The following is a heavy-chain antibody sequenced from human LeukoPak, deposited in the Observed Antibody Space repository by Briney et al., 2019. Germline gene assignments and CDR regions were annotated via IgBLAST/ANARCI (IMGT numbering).Heavy chain of an antibody. D-gene: IGHD2-15*01. CDR3: ARDRIVVVVAATLGY. J-gene: IGHJ4*02. V-gene: IGHV3-30-3*01. CDR1: GFTFSNYA. Sequence: GGSLRLSCAASGFTFSNYAMHWVRQAPGKGLEWVAVISYDGSNKYYADSVKGRFTISRDNSKNTLYLQMNSLRAEDTAVYYCARDRIVVVVAATLGYWGQGTLVTVSS. CDR2: ISYDGSNK.